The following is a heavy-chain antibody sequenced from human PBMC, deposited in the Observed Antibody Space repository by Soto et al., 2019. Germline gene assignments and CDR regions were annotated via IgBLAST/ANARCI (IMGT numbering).Heavy chain of an antibody. V-gene: IGHV3-48*02. D-gene: IGHD1-26*01. CDR1: GFTFSSYS. J-gene: IGHJ6*02. Sequence: EVQLVESGGGLVQPGGSLRLSCAASGFTFSSYSMNWVRQAPGKGLEWVSYISSSSSTIYYADSVKGRFTISRDNAKNSVYLQMNSLRDEDTAVYYCARDPAGATTSYSYGMDVWGQGTTVTVSS. CDR3: ARDPAGATTSYSYGMDV. CDR2: ISSSSSTI.